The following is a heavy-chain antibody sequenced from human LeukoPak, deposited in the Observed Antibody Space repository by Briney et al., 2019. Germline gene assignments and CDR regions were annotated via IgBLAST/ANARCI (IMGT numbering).Heavy chain of an antibody. CDR1: GFTFDDYA. CDR3: ARDRRSHYYDSSGYPEFDY. Sequence: PGRSLRLSCAASGFTFDDYAMHWVRQAPGKGLEWVSGISWNSGSIGYADSVKGRFTVSRDNSKNTLYLQMNSLRAEDTAVYYCARDRRSHYYDSSGYPEFDYWGQGTLVTVSS. D-gene: IGHD3-22*01. J-gene: IGHJ4*02. CDR2: ISWNSGSI. V-gene: IGHV3-9*01.